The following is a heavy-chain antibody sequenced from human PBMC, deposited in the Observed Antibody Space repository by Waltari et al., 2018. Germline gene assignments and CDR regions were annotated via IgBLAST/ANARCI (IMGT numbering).Heavy chain of an antibody. CDR2: IKQDGSEK. CDR1: GFTFSSNW. CDR3: ARDSRIGA. J-gene: IGHJ5*02. D-gene: IGHD3-10*01. Sequence: EVQLVESGGGLVQPGGSLRLSCAASGFTFSSNWMSWVRQAPGKGLWWVANIKQDGSEKYYVDSGKGRFTISRDNAKNSLYLQMNSLRAEDTAVYYCARDSRIGAWGQGTLVTVSS. V-gene: IGHV3-7*01.